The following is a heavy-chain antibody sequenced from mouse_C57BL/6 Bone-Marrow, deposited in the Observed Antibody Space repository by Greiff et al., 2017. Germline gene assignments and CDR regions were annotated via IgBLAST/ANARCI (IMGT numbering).Heavy chain of an antibody. CDR3: ARDLGYAMDY. D-gene: IGHD4-1*01. V-gene: IGHV5-4*01. CDR1: GFTFSSYA. Sequence: EVKLVESGGGLVKPGGSLKLSCAASGFTFSSYAMSWVRQTPEKRLEWVATISDGGSYTYYPDNVKGRFTISRDNAKNNLYLQMSHLKSEDTAMYYCARDLGYAMDYWGQGTSVTVSS. J-gene: IGHJ4*01. CDR2: ISDGGSYT.